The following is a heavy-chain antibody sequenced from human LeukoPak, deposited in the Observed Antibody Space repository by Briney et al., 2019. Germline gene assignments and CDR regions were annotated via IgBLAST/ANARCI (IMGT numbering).Heavy chain of an antibody. CDR2: IFYSGST. V-gene: IGHV4-39*07. CDR3: ARGSGIAVARLGE. J-gene: IGHJ4*02. CDR1: GGSISTSNYY. D-gene: IGHD6-19*01. Sequence: SETLSLTCTVSGGSISTSNYYWGWLRQPPGKGLEWIGNIFYSGSTYYSPSLRSRVTISLDTSRNQFSLKLNSVTAADTAVYYCARGSGIAVARLGEWGQGTLVTVSS.